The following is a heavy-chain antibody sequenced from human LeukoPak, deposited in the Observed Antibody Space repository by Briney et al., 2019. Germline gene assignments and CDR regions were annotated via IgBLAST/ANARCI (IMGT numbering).Heavy chain of an antibody. CDR3: AKRTEHYYDSSGYLWYFDY. D-gene: IGHD3-22*01. Sequence: GESLKISCKGSGYSFTSYWIGWVRQMPGKGLEWMGIIYPGDSDTRYSPSFQGQVTISADKSISTAYLQWSSLKASDTAMYYCAKRTEHYYDSSGYLWYFDYWGQGTLVTVSS. V-gene: IGHV5-51*01. CDR2: IYPGDSDT. J-gene: IGHJ4*02. CDR1: GYSFTSYW.